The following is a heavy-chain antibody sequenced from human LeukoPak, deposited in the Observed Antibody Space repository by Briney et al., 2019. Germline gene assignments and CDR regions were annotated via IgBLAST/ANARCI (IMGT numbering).Heavy chain of an antibody. D-gene: IGHD5-24*01. CDR2: INTNTGNP. Sequence: ASVKVSCKASGYTFTSYAMNWVRQAPGQGLEWMGWINTNTGNPTYAQGFTGRFVFSLDTSVSTAYLQISSLKAEDTAVYYCARDHEMATIDLDAFDIWGQGTMVTVSS. V-gene: IGHV7-4-1*02. J-gene: IGHJ3*02. CDR1: GYTFTSYA. CDR3: ARDHEMATIDLDAFDI.